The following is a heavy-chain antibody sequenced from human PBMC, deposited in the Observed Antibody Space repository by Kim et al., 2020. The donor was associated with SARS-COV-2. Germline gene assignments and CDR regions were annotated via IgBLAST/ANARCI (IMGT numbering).Heavy chain of an antibody. Sequence: GGSLRLSCAASGFTFNNYAMNWVRQAPGKGLEWVSVICNTGGSTYYADSVKGRFTISRDNSKNTLYLQMDSLRADATAVNYCASGGGGSGFWYFDYWRRG. CDR3: ASGGGGSGFWYFDY. J-gene: IGHJ4*02. CDR1: GFTFNNYA. CDR2: ICNTGGST. V-gene: IGHV3-23*01. D-gene: IGHD3-10*01.